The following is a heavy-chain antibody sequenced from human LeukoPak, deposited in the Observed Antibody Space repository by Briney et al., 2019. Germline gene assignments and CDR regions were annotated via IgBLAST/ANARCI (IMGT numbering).Heavy chain of an antibody. Sequence: GGSLRLSCAASGSTFSSYAMSWVRQAPGKGLEWVSAISGSGGSTYYADSVKGRFTISRDNSKNTLYLQMNSLRAEDTAVYYCAKELHGSGAPEYYYYYYGMDVWGQGTTVTVSS. V-gene: IGHV3-23*01. CDR3: AKELHGSGAPEYYYYYYGMDV. J-gene: IGHJ6*02. CDR1: GSTFSSYA. D-gene: IGHD3-10*01. CDR2: ISGSGGST.